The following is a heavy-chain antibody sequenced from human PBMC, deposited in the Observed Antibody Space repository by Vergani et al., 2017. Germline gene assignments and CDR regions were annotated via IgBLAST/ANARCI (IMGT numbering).Heavy chain of an antibody. CDR1: GGTFSSYA. Sequence: QVQLVQSGAEVKKPGSSVKVSCKASGGTFSSYAISWVRQAPGQGLEWMGGINTNTGNPTYAQGFTGRFVFSLDTSVSTAYLQISSLKAEDTAVYYCAREGCSSTSCRYYYYYMDVWGKGTTVTGSS. CDR3: AREGCSSTSCRYYYYYMDV. D-gene: IGHD2-2*01. J-gene: IGHJ6*03. V-gene: IGHV7-4-1*02. CDR2: INTNTGNP.